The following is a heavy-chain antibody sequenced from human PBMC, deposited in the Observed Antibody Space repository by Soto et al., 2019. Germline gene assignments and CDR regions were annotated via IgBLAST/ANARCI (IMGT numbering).Heavy chain of an antibody. CDR1: GCTFRSYA. D-gene: IGHD2-2*01. J-gene: IGHJ4*02. CDR2: IIPIFGTA. Sequence: SVKVSCKAAGCTFRSYAISWVRQAPGQGLEWMGGIIPIFGTANYAQKFQGRVTITADESTSKAYMELSSLRSEDTAVYYCARPQRYFISTRCSKYYIHYWGQATLVSVSS. V-gene: IGHV1-69*13. CDR3: ARPQRYFISTRCSKYYIHY.